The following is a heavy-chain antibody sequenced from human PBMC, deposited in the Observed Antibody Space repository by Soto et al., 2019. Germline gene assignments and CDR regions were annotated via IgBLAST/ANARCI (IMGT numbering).Heavy chain of an antibody. V-gene: IGHV3-23*01. CDR3: PRGSDH. J-gene: IGHJ4*02. CDR2: ISGRGGGT. Sequence: WGSLRLSCAASGFTLSSNAMSWVRQAPGKGLEWVSTISGRGGGTYYADSMKGRFTISRDNSKNTLYLQMYSLRVEDTAVYYCPRGSDHWGKGTLVTVSS. CDR1: GFTLSSNA.